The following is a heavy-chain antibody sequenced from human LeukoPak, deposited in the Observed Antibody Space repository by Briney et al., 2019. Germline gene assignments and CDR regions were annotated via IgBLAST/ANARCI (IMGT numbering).Heavy chain of an antibody. CDR1: GGSISSGFYY. D-gene: IGHD3-22*01. CDR2: IYYSGNT. CDR3: ARNTQRAYYYDSSGLDY. Sequence: PSETLSLTCTVSGGSISSGFYYWGWIRQPPGKGLEWIGSIYYSGNTYYNPSLKSRVTMSVDTSKNQFSLTLSSVTAADTAVYYCARNTQRAYYYDSSGLDYWGQGTLVTVSS. V-gene: IGHV4-39*01. J-gene: IGHJ4*02.